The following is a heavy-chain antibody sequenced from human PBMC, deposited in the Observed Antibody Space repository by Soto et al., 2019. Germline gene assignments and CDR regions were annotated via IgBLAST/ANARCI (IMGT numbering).Heavy chain of an antibody. CDR1: GGSISSGGYY. Sequence: PSETLSLTCTVSGGSISSGGYYWSWIRQHPGKGLEWIGYIYYSGSTYYNPSLKSRVTISVDPSKSQFSLRLTSVTATDTAVYYCASQASGWYPDYWGQGTLVTVSS. CDR3: ASQASGWYPDY. CDR2: IYYSGST. J-gene: IGHJ4*02. D-gene: IGHD6-19*01. V-gene: IGHV4-31*03.